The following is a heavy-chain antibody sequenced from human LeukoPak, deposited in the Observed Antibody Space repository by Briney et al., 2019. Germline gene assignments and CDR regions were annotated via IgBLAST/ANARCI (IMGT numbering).Heavy chain of an antibody. CDR1: GFTFTTYW. Sequence: GGSLRLSCAASGFTFTTYWMTWLRQAPGRGLEWVANIDQDGSGKYYVDSVKGRFTISRDNAKNSVDLQMNILRVEDTAVYYCARAPSSSGYYWDGPWFDPWGQGTLVTVSS. CDR2: IDQDGSGK. CDR3: ARAPSSSGYYWDGPWFDP. J-gene: IGHJ5*02. D-gene: IGHD3-22*01. V-gene: IGHV3-7*01.